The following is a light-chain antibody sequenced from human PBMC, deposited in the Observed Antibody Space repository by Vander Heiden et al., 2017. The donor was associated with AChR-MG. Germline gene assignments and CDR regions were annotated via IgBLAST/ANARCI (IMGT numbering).Light chain of an antibody. CDR2: DDS. J-gene: IGLJ3*02. Sequence: SYVLTQTPSVSVAPGQTATVTCGGNDIGSKVVHWYQQKPGQAPVVVIYDDSDRPSGIPERFSGSNSGATATLTISRVEAGDEATYYCQVWDSSINHVVFGRGTRLTVL. V-gene: IGLV3-21*02. CDR1: DIGSKV. CDR3: QVWDSSINHVV.